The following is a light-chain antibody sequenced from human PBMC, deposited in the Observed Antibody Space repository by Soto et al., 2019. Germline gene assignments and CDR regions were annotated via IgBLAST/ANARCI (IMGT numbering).Light chain of an antibody. V-gene: IGKV1-27*01. J-gene: IGKJ3*01. Sequence: DIQMTQSTSSLSASVGERVNITYRASHGISHYLAWYHQKPGKVPKLLIYAASTLQSVVPSLFSGSGSGTGFSLSISSLQPEDVATYYCQEYNSAPLTFGPGTKVDIK. CDR3: QEYNSAPLT. CDR2: AAS. CDR1: HGISHY.